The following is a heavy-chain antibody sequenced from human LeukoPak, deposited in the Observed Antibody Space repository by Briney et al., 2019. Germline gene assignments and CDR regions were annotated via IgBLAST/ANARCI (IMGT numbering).Heavy chain of an antibody. CDR2: FDPEDGET. CDR3: ATEYYYDSSGYLNYYYGMDV. Sequence: ASVKVSGKVSGYTLTELSMHWVRQAPGKGLEWMGGFDPEDGETIYAQKFQGRVTMTEDTSTDTAYMELSSLRSEDTAVYYCATEYYYDSSGYLNYYYGMDVWGQGTTVTVSS. CDR1: GYTLTELS. V-gene: IGHV1-24*01. J-gene: IGHJ6*02. D-gene: IGHD3-22*01.